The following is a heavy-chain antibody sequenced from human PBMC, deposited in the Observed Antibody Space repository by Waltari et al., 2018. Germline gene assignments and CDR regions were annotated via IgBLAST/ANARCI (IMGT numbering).Heavy chain of an antibody. Sequence: EVQLLESGGGLVQLGGSLRPSCAASGFTFSSYAMCWVRQVPGKGLVWVSAISGSGDATYYADSVKGRFTMSRDNSNNRLYLQMNSLRAEDTAIYYCAKDKAAIVYWFDPWGQGTLVTVSS. CDR1: GFTFSSYA. J-gene: IGHJ5*02. CDR2: ISGSGDAT. CDR3: AKDKAAIVYWFDP. V-gene: IGHV3-23*01. D-gene: IGHD2-2*01.